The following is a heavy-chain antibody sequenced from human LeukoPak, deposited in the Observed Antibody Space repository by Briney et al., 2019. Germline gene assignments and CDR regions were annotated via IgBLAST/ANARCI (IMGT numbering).Heavy chain of an antibody. Sequence: NTSETLSLTCTVSGYSISSGYYWGWIRQPPGKGLEWIGSIYHSGSTYYNPSLKSRVTISVDTSKNQFSLKLSSVTAADTAVYYCARDSEKYCSGGSCFQIGYWGQGTLVTVSS. D-gene: IGHD2-15*01. CDR3: ARDSEKYCSGGSCFQIGY. CDR2: IYHSGST. J-gene: IGHJ4*02. V-gene: IGHV4-38-2*02. CDR1: GYSISSGYY.